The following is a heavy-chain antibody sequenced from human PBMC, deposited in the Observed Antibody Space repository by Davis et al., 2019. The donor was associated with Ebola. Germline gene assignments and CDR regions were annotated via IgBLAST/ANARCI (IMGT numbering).Heavy chain of an antibody. V-gene: IGHV1-69*04. Sequence: SVKISCKASGYTFTSYGISWVRQAPGQGLEWMGRIIPILGIANYAQKFQGRVTITADKSTSTAYMELSSLRSEDTAVYYCARDTLDIVVVVAATSLRVNWFDPWGQGTLVTVSS. CDR2: IIPILGIA. J-gene: IGHJ5*02. CDR3: ARDTLDIVVVVAATSLRVNWFDP. D-gene: IGHD2-15*01. CDR1: GYTFTSYG.